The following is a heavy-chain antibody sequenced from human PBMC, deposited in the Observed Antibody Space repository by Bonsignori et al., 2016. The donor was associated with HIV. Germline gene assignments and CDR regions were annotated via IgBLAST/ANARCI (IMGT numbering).Heavy chain of an antibody. D-gene: IGHD3-16*01. CDR2: MNPNSGNT. Sequence: WVRQAPGQGLEWMGWMNPNSGNTGYAQKFQGRVTMTRNTSISTAYMELSSLRSEDTAVYYCARVGLIGRYDYVWGSYLRPIYYYYYMDVWGKGTTVTVSS. V-gene: IGHV1-8*01. CDR3: ARVGLIGRYDYVWGSYLRPIYYYYYMDV. J-gene: IGHJ6*03.